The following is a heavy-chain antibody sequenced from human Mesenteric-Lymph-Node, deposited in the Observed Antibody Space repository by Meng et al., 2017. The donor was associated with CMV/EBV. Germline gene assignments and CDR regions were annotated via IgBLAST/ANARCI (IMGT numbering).Heavy chain of an antibody. J-gene: IGHJ6*02. V-gene: IGHV4-34*01. CDR2: ISHAGTT. Sequence: SETLSLTCGVYGGSIIGYFWSWIRQPPGKGLEWIGEISHAGTTNYNPSLKSRVTLSLDMSKNQFSLNLSSVTAADTAVYYCARGHIVVVPAAPRAAYYYYGMDVWGQGTTVTVSS. D-gene: IGHD2-2*01. CDR1: GGSIIGYF. CDR3: ARGHIVVVPAAPRAAYYYYGMDV.